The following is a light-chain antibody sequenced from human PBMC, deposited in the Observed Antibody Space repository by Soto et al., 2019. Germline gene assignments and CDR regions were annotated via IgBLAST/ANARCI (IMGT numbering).Light chain of an antibody. CDR3: CSYAGRSTWV. V-gene: IGLV2-23*02. CDR2: EVS. Sequence: QSALTQPASVSGSPGQSITISCTGTSSDVGSYNFVSWYQQHPGKAPKITIYEVSKRPSGVSNRFSGSKSGNTASLTISGLQAEDEADYYCCSYAGRSTWVLGGGTKLTV. J-gene: IGLJ3*02. CDR1: SSDVGSYNF.